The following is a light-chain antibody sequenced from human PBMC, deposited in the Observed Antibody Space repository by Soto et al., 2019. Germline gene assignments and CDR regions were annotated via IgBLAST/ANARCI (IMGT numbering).Light chain of an antibody. J-gene: IGKJ2*01. V-gene: IGKV3-11*01. CDR1: QSVSSY. Sequence: EIVLTQSPATVSLSPGERATLSCRASQSVSSYLAWYQQRPGQAPRLLIYDASTRSTGIPARFSGSGSGTDFTLTSSSLEPEDFAFYYCQQRSNWPAPYTFGQGTKLEIK. CDR2: DAS. CDR3: QQRSNWPAPYT.